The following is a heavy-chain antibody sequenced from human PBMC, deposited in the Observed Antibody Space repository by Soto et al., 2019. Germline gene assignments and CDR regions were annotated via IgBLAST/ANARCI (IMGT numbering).Heavy chain of an antibody. CDR3: ARYTQLETYLGWFDP. J-gene: IGHJ5*02. CDR1: GGTFSSYA. CDR2: IIPIFGTA. D-gene: IGHD1-1*01. V-gene: IGHV1-69*06. Sequence: QXQLVQSGAEVKKPGSSVKVSCKASGGTFSSYAISWVXXXXXXGXXXRGGIIPIFGTANYAQKFQGRVTITADKSTSTAYMELSSLRSEDTAVYYCARYTQLETYLGWFDPWGQGTLVTVSS.